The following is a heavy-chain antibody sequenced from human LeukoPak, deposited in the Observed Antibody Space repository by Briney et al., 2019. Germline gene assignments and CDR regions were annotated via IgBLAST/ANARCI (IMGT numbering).Heavy chain of an antibody. V-gene: IGHV3-64D*06. D-gene: IGHD3-22*01. CDR3: VKGYYDSSGYEHFDY. Sequence: GGSLRLSCSASGFTFSSYAMHWVRQAPGKGLEYVSAISSNGGSTYYADSVKGRFTISRDNSKNTLYLQMGSLRAEDTAVYYCVKGYYDSSGYEHFDYWGQGTLVTVSS. J-gene: IGHJ4*02. CDR1: GFTFSSYA. CDR2: ISSNGGST.